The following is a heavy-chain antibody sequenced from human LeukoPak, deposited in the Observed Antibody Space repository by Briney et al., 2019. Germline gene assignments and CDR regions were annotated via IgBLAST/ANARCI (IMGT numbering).Heavy chain of an antibody. V-gene: IGHV1-69*13. D-gene: IGHD5-24*01. CDR3: ARVGGGYNYDYYYYGMDV. J-gene: IGHJ6*02. CDR2: IIPIFGTA. CDR1: GGTFSSYA. Sequence: SVKVSCKASGGTFSSYAISWVRQAPGQGLEWMGGIIPIFGTANYAQKFQGRVTITADESASTAYMELSSLRSEDTAVYYCARVGGGYNYDYYYYGMDVWGQGTTVTVSS.